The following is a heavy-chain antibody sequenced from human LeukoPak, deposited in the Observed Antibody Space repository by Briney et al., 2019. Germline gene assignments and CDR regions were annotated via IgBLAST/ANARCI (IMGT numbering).Heavy chain of an antibody. Sequence: ASVKVSCKVSGYTLTELSMHWVRQAPGKGREGMGGFDPEDGETIYAQKFQGRVTMTEDTSTDTAYMELSSLRSEDTAVYYCATARFGTNWFDPWGQGTLVTVSS. J-gene: IGHJ5*02. D-gene: IGHD3-16*01. CDR2: FDPEDGET. CDR1: GYTLTELS. V-gene: IGHV1-24*01. CDR3: ATARFGTNWFDP.